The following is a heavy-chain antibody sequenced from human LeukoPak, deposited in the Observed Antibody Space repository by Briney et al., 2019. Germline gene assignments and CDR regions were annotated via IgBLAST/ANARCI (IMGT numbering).Heavy chain of an antibody. D-gene: IGHD2-2*01. Sequence: PGGSLRLSCAASGFTFSSYSMNWVRQAPGKGLEWVSSISSSSSYIYYADSVKGRFTISRDNAKNSLYLQMNSLRAEDTAVYYCARDVWGSTSCYELDPWGQGTLVTVSS. CDR3: ARDVWGSTSCYELDP. CDR1: GFTFSSYS. V-gene: IGHV3-21*01. CDR2: ISSSSSYI. J-gene: IGHJ5*02.